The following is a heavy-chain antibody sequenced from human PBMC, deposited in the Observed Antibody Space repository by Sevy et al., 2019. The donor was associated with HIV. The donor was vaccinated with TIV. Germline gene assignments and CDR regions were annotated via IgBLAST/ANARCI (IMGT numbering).Heavy chain of an antibody. CDR1: GYTFTGYY. Sequence: ASVKVSCKASGYTFTGYYMHWVRQAPGQGLEWMGWINPNSGGTNYAQKFQGWVTMTRDTSISTAYMELSRLRSDDTAVYYCARGRPNTYYYGSGSYYYYYGMDVWGQGTTVTVSS. D-gene: IGHD3-10*01. J-gene: IGHJ6*02. V-gene: IGHV1-2*04. CDR3: ARGRPNTYYYGSGSYYYYYGMDV. CDR2: INPNSGGT.